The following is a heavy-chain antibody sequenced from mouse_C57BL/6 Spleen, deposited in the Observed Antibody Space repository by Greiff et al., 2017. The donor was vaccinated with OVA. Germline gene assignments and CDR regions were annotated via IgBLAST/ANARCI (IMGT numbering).Heavy chain of an antibody. CDR3: ATYYSNYDFDY. CDR1: GFTFSSYG. J-gene: IGHJ2*01. Sequence: EVQVVESGGDLVKPGGSLKLSCAASGFTFSSYGMSWVRQTPDKRLEWVATISSGGSYTYYPDSVKGRFTISRDNAKNTLYLQMSSLKSEDTAMYYCATYYSNYDFDYWGQGTTLTVSS. CDR2: ISSGGSYT. V-gene: IGHV5-6*01. D-gene: IGHD2-5*01.